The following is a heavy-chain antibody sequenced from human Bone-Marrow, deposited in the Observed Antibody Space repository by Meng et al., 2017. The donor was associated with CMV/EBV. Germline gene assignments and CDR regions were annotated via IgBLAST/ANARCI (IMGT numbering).Heavy chain of an antibody. CDR3: TKEWRRRTDGAGSSAALNY. CDR2: ISWNSGNI. Sequence: SLKISCTVSGLTFDNYAFHWVRQAPGKGPEWVSGISWNSGNIHYADSVKGRFTISRDNTRNSLHLQMNSLRPGDTALDYCTKEWRRRTDGAGSSAALNYWGQGALVTVSS. CDR1: GLTFDNYA. J-gene: IGHJ4*02. D-gene: IGHD2-2*01. V-gene: IGHV3-9*01.